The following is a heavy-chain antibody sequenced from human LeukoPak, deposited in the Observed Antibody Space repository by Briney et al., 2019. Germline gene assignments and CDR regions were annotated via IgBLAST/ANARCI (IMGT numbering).Heavy chain of an antibody. Sequence: PGGSLRLSCVASGFTFSKYDMSWVRQAPGKGLEWVSGISECGDQTYYADSVRARFTISRDNSKNTLYLQVNSLRAEDTALYYCAKEITLTTAYFDYWGQGTLLTVSS. V-gene: IGHV3-23*01. D-gene: IGHD4-17*01. CDR3: AKEITLTTAYFDY. CDR1: GFTFSKYD. J-gene: IGHJ4*02. CDR2: ISECGDQT.